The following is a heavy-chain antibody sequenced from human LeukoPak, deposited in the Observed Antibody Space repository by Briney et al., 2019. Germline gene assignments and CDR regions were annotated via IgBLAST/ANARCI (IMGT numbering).Heavy chain of an antibody. CDR1: GFTFSNYG. J-gene: IGHJ4*02. CDR3: AKDMSYYGSGSYPFDY. V-gene: IGHV3-30*18. D-gene: IGHD3-10*01. CDR2: ISYDGSHK. Sequence: GGSLRLSCAASGFTFSNYGMHWVRQAPGKGLEWVAVISYDGSHKYYADSVKGRFTISRDNSKNTVYLQMNSLRAEDTALYYCAKDMSYYGSGSYPFDYWGQGTLVTVSS.